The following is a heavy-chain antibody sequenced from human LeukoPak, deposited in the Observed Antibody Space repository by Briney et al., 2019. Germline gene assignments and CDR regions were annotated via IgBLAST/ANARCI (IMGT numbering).Heavy chain of an antibody. V-gene: IGHV4-38-2*02. Sequence: PSETLSLTCSVSGYSISNGYYWGWIRQPPGKGLEWIGSIYHRESTYYNPSLKSRVTISVDTSMNQFSLKLSSVTAADTAVYYCARLGPSYVEYYFDYWGQGTLVTVSS. CDR3: ARLGPSYVEYYFDY. J-gene: IGHJ4*02. CDR1: GYSISNGYY. D-gene: IGHD5-24*01. CDR2: IYHREST.